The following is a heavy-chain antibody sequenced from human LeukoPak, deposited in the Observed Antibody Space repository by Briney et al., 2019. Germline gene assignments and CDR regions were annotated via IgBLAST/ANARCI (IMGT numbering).Heavy chain of an antibody. Sequence: GGSLRLSCAASGFTFNNCYMSWIRQAPGKGLEWVSAISGSGGSTYYADSVKGRFTISRDNSKNTLYLQMNSLRAEDTAVYYCAKAHDYGDHLFDYWGQGTLVTVSS. J-gene: IGHJ4*02. V-gene: IGHV3-23*01. D-gene: IGHD4-17*01. CDR3: AKAHDYGDHLFDY. CDR1: GFTFNNCY. CDR2: ISGSGGST.